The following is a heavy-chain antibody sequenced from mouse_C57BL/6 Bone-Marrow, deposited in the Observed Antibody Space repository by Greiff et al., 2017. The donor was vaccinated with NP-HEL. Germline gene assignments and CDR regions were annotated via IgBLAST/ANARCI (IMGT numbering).Heavy chain of an antibody. CDR3: ARGAITTVVATPSWYFDV. CDR1: GYTFTPYP. D-gene: IGHD1-1*01. V-gene: IGHV1-47*01. J-gene: IGHJ1*03. Sequence: QVQLQQSGAELVKPGASVKMSCKASGYTFTPYPIEWMKQNHGKSLEWIGNFHPYNDATKYNEKFKGKATLTVAKSSSTVYLELSRLTSDDSAVYYCARGAITTVVATPSWYFDVWGTGTTVTVSS. CDR2: FHPYNDAT.